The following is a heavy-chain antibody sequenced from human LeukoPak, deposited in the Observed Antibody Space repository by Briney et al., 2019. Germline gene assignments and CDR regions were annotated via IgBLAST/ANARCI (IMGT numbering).Heavy chain of an antibody. Sequence: SETLSLTCTVSGGSISSYYWSWIRQPPGKGLEWIGYIYYSGSTNYNPSLKSRVTISVDTSKNQFSLKLSSVTAADTAVYYCARDPRGGTAFDIWGQGTMVTVSS. CDR2: IYYSGST. CDR3: ARDPRGGTAFDI. CDR1: GGSISSYY. J-gene: IGHJ3*02. V-gene: IGHV4-59*01. D-gene: IGHD3-10*01.